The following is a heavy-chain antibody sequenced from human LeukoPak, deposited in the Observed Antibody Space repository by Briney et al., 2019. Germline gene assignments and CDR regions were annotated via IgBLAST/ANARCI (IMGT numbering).Heavy chain of an antibody. CDR3: ARHFGT. J-gene: IGHJ4*02. V-gene: IGHV4-59*05. D-gene: IGHD3/OR15-3a*01. CDR2: IYYSGST. CDR1: GFIFSNYH. Sequence: PGGSLRLSCAASGFIFSNYHMSWIRQAPGKGLEWIGSIYYSGSTYYNPSLKSRVTISVDTSKNQFSLKLRSVTAADTAVYYCARHFGTWGQGTLVTVSS.